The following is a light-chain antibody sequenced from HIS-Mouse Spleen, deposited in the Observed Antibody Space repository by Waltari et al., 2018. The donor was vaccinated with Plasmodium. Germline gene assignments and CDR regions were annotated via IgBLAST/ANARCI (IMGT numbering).Light chain of an antibody. J-gene: IGKJ4*01. V-gene: IGKV3-20*01. CDR3: QQYGSSPLT. CDR2: GAS. CDR1: QSVSSSY. Sequence: EIVLTQSPGTLSLSPGERATLSCRPSQSVSSSYLAWHQQKPGQAPRLLIYGASSRAPAIPDRFSGNASVTDFTLTISRLEPEDFAVYDCQQYGSSPLTFGGGTKVEIK.